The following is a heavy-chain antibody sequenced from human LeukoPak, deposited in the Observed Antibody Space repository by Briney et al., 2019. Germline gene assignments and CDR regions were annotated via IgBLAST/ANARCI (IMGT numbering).Heavy chain of an antibody. D-gene: IGHD6-13*01. Sequence: PGGSLRLSCAASGFTFSNYWMSWVRQAPGKGLEWVANIKDDGSGKYYVDSLKGRFTISRDNAKNSLYLQMNSPRAEDTAVYYCARVGYSSSWSPSDYWGQGALVTVSS. CDR2: IKDDGSGK. CDR3: ARVGYSSSWSPSDY. CDR1: GFTFSNYW. V-gene: IGHV3-7*01. J-gene: IGHJ4*02.